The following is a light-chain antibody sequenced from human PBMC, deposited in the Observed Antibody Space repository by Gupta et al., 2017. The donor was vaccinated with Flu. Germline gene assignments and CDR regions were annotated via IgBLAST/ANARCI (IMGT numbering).Light chain of an antibody. J-gene: IGLJ3*02. CDR2: EVS. Sequence: QSALTQPASVSGSLGQSITISCTGTSSDVGGYNYVSWFQHHPGKAPKLLIYEVSNRPSGVSYRFSASKSGNTASLTISGLQAEDEADYYCSSYTSASTLVFGGGTELTVL. CDR1: SSDVGGYNY. V-gene: IGLV2-14*01. CDR3: SSYTSASTLV.